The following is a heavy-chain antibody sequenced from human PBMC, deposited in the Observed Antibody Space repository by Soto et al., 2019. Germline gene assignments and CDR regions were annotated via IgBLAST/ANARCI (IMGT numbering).Heavy chain of an antibody. CDR1: GFTFSSYS. Sequence: LRLSCAASGFTFSSYSMNWVRQAPGKGLEWVSSISSSSSYICYADSVKGRFTISRDNAKNSLYLQMNSLRAEDTAVYYCAKSGQYPRWYFDLWGRGTLGTSPQ. D-gene: IGHD7-27*01. CDR2: ISSSSSYI. CDR3: AKSGQYPRWYFDL. V-gene: IGHV3-21*01. J-gene: IGHJ2*01.